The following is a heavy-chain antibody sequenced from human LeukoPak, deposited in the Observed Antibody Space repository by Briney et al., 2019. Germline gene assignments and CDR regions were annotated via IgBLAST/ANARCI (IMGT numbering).Heavy chain of an antibody. Sequence: PSETLSLTCTVSGYSIRSGYFWGWIRQPPGEGLEWIGSIYHSGSTYYNPSLKSRVTISVDTSKNQFSLKLSSVTAADTAVYYCARMPTEYYYYYMDVWGKGTTVTVSS. J-gene: IGHJ6*03. CDR2: IYHSGST. D-gene: IGHD2-2*01. V-gene: IGHV4-38-2*02. CDR3: ARMPTEYYYYYMDV. CDR1: GYSIRSGYF.